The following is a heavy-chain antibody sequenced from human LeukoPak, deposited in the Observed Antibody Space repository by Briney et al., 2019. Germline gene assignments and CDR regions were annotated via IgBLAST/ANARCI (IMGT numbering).Heavy chain of an antibody. V-gene: IGHV3-48*01. J-gene: IGHJ4*02. CDR3: ARSAYDYGAHFDY. CDR1: GFTFSTYS. D-gene: IGHD5-12*01. CDR2: ISSGSSNI. Sequence: GGSLRLSCAASGFTFSTYSMNWVRQAPGKGLEWVSYISSGSSNIYYADSVRGRFTISRDNAKNSLYLQMNSLRAEDTAVYYCARSAYDYGAHFDYWGQGTLVTVSS.